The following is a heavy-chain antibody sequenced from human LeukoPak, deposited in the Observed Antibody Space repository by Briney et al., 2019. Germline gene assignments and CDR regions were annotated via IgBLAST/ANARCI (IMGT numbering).Heavy chain of an antibody. CDR2: INHSGST. D-gene: IGHD4-17*01. J-gene: IGHJ4*02. Sequence: SETLSLTCAVYGGPFSGYYWSWIRQPPGKGLEWIGEINHSGSTNYNPSLKSRVTISVDTSKNQFSLKLSSVTAADTAVYYCARGNGDPYFDYWGQGTLVTVSS. CDR3: ARGNGDPYFDY. CDR1: GGPFSGYY. V-gene: IGHV4-34*01.